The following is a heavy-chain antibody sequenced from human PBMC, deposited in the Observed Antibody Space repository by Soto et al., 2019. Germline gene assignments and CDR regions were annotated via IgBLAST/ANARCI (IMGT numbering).Heavy chain of an antibody. CDR2: IYYSGST. CDR3: ATRAADYDFWSGYYSYYYYMDV. Sequence: TLSLTRTVSGGSISSYYWSWIRPPPGKGLEWIGYIYYSGSTNYNPSLKSRVTISVDTSKNQFSLKLSSVTAADTAVYYCATRAADYDFWSGYYSYYYYMDVWGKGTTVTVSS. D-gene: IGHD3-3*01. CDR1: GGSISSYY. J-gene: IGHJ6*03. V-gene: IGHV4-59*08.